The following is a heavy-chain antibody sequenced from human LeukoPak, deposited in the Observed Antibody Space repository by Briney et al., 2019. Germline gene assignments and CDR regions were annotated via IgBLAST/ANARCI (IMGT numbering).Heavy chain of an antibody. D-gene: IGHD3-22*01. Sequence: GGSLRLSCAASGFTFSSYAMHWVRQAPGKGLEWVASISYADGSYKYYGDSVKGRFTIARDSSENTLYLQMNSLTAADTAVYYCARGRGTDYYDSSGYSMFDYWGQGTLVTVSS. CDR3: ARGRGTDYYDSSGYSMFDY. J-gene: IGHJ4*02. CDR1: GFTFSSYA. V-gene: IGHV3-30*01. CDR2: ISYADGSYK.